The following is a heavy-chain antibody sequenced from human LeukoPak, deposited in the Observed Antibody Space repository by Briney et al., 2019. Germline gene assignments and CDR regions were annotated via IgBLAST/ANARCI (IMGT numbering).Heavy chain of an antibody. J-gene: IGHJ5*02. V-gene: IGHV4-39*01. CDR1: GDSITTNSYW. CDR3: ARRGIWDLQIGHWFYP. CDR2: IYSSGNS. Sequence: SETLSLTCSLSGDSITTNSYWWGWIRQSPGKGLEWIGSIYSSGNSYYNPSLKSRATISPDTSKNQYSLRLTSVTAADTAVYYCARRGIWDLQIGHWFYPWGQGILGTVSS. D-gene: IGHD3-16*01.